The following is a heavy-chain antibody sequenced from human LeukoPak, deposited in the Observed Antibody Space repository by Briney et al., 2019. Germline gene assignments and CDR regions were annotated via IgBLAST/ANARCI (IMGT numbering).Heavy chain of an antibody. CDR2: IYYSGNT. V-gene: IGHV4-59*01. Sequence: ASETLSLTCTVSGGSISSYYWSWIRQPPGKGPEWIGYIYYSGNTNYNPSLKSRVTISVDTSKNQFSLKLTSVTAADTAVYYCASQFGWGQGTLVTVSS. CDR3: ASQFG. D-gene: IGHD3-16*01. J-gene: IGHJ4*02. CDR1: GGSISSYY.